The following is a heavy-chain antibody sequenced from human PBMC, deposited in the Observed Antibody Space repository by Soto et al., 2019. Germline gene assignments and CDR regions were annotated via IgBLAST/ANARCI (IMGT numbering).Heavy chain of an antibody. J-gene: IGHJ4*02. V-gene: IGHV4-61*08. CDR3: ARHADEVLLWFGNPSSIYYFDY. D-gene: IGHD3-10*01. Sequence: SETLSLTCTVSGGSISSGGYYWSWIRQHPGKGLEWIGYIYYSGSTNYNPSLKSRVTISVDTSKNQFSLKLSSVTAADTAVYYCARHADEVLLWFGNPSSIYYFDYWGQGTLVTVSS. CDR2: IYYSGST. CDR1: GGSISSGGYY.